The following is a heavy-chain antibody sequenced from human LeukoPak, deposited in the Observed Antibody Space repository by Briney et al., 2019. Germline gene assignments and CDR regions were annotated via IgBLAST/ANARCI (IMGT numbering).Heavy chain of an antibody. J-gene: IGHJ4*02. D-gene: IGHD1-26*01. CDR3: ARNQRTLHELPKWELLYYFDY. CDR2: ISYDGSEE. CDR1: GFTFSSYG. V-gene: IGHV3-30*03. Sequence: PGGSLRLSCAASGFTFSSYGMHWVRQAPGKGLEWVAVISYDGSEEYFADSVKGRFTISRDNSKNTLYLQMNSLRAEDTAVYYCARNQRTLHELPKWELLYYFDYWGQGTLVTVSS.